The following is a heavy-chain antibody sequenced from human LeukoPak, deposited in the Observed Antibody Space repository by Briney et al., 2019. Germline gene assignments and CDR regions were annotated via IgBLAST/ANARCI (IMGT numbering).Heavy chain of an antibody. D-gene: IGHD3-3*01. Sequence: SVKVSCKASGGTFSSYAISWVRQAPGQGLEWMGGIIPIFGTANYAQKFQGRVTITADESTSTAYMELSSLRSEDTAVYYCAREVQILEWLKGPFDPWGQGTLVTVSS. CDR2: IIPIFGTA. CDR3: AREVQILEWLKGPFDP. CDR1: GGTFSSYA. J-gene: IGHJ5*02. V-gene: IGHV1-69*13.